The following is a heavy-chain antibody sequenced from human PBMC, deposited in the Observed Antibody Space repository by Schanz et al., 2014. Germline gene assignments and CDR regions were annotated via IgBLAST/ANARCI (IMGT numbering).Heavy chain of an antibody. V-gene: IGHV3-33*01. Sequence: QVQLVESGGGVVQFGRSLRLSCVASGFTFSSYGMHWVRQAPGKGLEWVAVIWYDENNKYYADSVKGRFTMSRDNSENTLYLQMNSLSADDTSVYFCARVRRRIATPSTPSFRNYYYYAMDVWGQGTTVTVSS. CDR1: GFTFSSYG. CDR3: ARVRRRIATPSTPSFRNYYYYAMDV. J-gene: IGHJ6*02. CDR2: IWYDENNK. D-gene: IGHD6-13*01.